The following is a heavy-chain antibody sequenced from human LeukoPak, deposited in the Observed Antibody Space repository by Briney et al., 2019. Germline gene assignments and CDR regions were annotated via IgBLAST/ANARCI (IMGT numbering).Heavy chain of an antibody. CDR1: GFTLSSYR. V-gene: IGHV3-48*04. J-gene: IGHJ4*02. CDR2: ISSSSSTI. Sequence: PGGSLRLSCAASGFTLSSYRRNWVGQAPGRGREGVSYISSSSSTIYYADSVKGRFTISRDNAKNSLYLQMNSLRAEDTAIYYCADFGSGSYCFDYWGQGTLVTVSS. CDR3: ADFGSGSYCFDY. D-gene: IGHD3-10*01.